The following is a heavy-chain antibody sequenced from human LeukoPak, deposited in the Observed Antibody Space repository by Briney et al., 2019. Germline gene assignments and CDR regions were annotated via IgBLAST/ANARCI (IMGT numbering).Heavy chain of an antibody. CDR3: ARGYYDSSGYYQSPIFDY. V-gene: IGHV4-39*07. Sequence: SETLSLTCTVSGGSISSSSYYWGWIRQPPGKGLEWIGSIYYSGSTYYTPSLKSRVTISVDTSKNQFSLELNSVTAADTAVYYCARGYYDSSGYYQSPIFDYWGQGTLVTVSS. CDR1: GGSISSSSYY. J-gene: IGHJ4*02. CDR2: IYYSGST. D-gene: IGHD3-22*01.